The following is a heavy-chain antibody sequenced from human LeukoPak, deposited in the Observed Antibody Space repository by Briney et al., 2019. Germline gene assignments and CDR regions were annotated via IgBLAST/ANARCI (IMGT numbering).Heavy chain of an antibody. CDR3: ARENYCDSSGSSEYDY. CDR2: ISSSSSYI. J-gene: IGHJ4*02. Sequence: KPGGSLRLFCAASGFPFSSYSMNCVRQAPGKGLEWVSSISSSSSYIYYADSVKGRFTISRDNAKNSLYLQMNSLRAEDTAVYYCARENYCDSSGSSEYDYWGQGTLVTVSS. D-gene: IGHD3-22*01. V-gene: IGHV3-21*01. CDR1: GFPFSSYS.